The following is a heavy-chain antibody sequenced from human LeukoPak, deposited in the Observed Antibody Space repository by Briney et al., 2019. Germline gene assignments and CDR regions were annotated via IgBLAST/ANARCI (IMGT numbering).Heavy chain of an antibody. Sequence: ASVKVSCKVSGYTLTELSMHWVRQAPGKGLEWMGGFDPEDGETIYAQKFQGRVTMTEDTSTDTAYMELSSLRSEDTAVYYCARDRATIFGVVTPAGDYGMDVWGQGTTVTVSS. J-gene: IGHJ6*02. V-gene: IGHV1-24*01. D-gene: IGHD3-3*01. CDR2: FDPEDGET. CDR3: ARDRATIFGVVTPAGDYGMDV. CDR1: GYTLTELS.